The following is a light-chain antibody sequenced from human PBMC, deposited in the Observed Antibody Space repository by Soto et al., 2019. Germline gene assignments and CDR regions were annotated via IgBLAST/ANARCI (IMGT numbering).Light chain of an antibody. Sequence: DNQMAQSPSSLSASVEDRCIITCRASQSISNHLNWYQQKPGKAPKLLIYDASSLESGVPSRFSGSGSGTEFTLTISSLQPDDFATHYCQQSWTCGQGTKVDIK. CDR1: QSISNH. J-gene: IGKJ1*01. CDR2: DAS. V-gene: IGKV1-39*01. CDR3: QQSWT.